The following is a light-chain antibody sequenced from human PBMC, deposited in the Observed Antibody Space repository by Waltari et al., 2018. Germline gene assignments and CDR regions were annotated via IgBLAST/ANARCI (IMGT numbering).Light chain of an antibody. CDR1: QSITTF. V-gene: IGKV1-39*01. CDR2: GAH. Sequence: IQMTQSPSSLSAFFGDSVTITCRASQSITTFLNWYQQKPGKAPKLLIFGAHNIQSGVPSRFSGSGTGTDFTLTIRGLQPEDLATYYCQQNHDSPDTFGGGTRVEIK. J-gene: IGKJ4*01. CDR3: QQNHDSPDT.